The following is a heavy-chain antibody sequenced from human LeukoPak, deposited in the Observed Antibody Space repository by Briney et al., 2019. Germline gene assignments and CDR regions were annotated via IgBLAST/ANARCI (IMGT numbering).Heavy chain of an antibody. CDR1: GYTFSGYY. CDR3: ARARRSSWYGDAFDI. V-gene: IGHV1-2*02. J-gene: IGHJ3*02. Sequence: ASVKVSCKASGYTFSGYYIHWVRQAPGQGLEWMGWINPNSGGTNYAQKFQGRVTMTRDTSISTAYMELSRLRSDDTAVYYCARARRSSWYGDAFDIWGQGTMVTVSS. CDR2: INPNSGGT. D-gene: IGHD6-13*01.